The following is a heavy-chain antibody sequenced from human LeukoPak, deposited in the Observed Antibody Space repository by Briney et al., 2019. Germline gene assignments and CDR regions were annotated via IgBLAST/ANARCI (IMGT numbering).Heavy chain of an antibody. CDR1: GFTFSSYS. J-gene: IGHJ4*02. CDR3: ARDIRRVPAAIDY. Sequence: GGSLRLSCAASGFTFSSYSMNWVRQAPGKGLEWVSYISSSSSTIYYADSVKGRFTISRDNDKNSLYLQMNSLRAEDTAVYYCARDIRRVPAAIDYWGQGTLVTVSS. V-gene: IGHV3-48*01. D-gene: IGHD2-2*01. CDR2: ISSSSSTI.